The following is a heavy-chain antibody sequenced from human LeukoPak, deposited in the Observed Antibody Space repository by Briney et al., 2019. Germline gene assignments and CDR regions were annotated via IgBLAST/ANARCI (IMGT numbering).Heavy chain of an antibody. CDR3: AREVVVVPAAIPAYYFDY. J-gene: IGHJ4*02. CDR1: GGSISSYY. V-gene: IGHV4-59*01. CDR2: IYYSGST. D-gene: IGHD2-2*02. Sequence: SETLSLTYTVSGGSISSYYWSWIRQPPGKGLEWIGYIYYSGSTNYNPSLKSRVTISVDTSKNQFSLKLSSVTAADTAVYYCAREVVVVPAAIPAYYFDYWGQGTLVTVSS.